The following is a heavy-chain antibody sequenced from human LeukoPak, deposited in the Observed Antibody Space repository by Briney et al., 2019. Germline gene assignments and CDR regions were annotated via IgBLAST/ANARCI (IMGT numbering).Heavy chain of an antibody. V-gene: IGHV1-8*01. CDR3: ARDLKGYDSSGTSGY. J-gene: IGHJ4*02. D-gene: IGHD3-22*01. CDR1: GYTFTSYD. Sequence: GASVKVSCKASGYTFTSYDINWVRQATGQGLEWMGWMNPNSGNTGYAQKFQGRVTMTTDTSTSTAYMELRSLRSEDTAVYYCARDLKGYDSSGTSGYWGQGTLVTVSS. CDR2: MNPNSGNT.